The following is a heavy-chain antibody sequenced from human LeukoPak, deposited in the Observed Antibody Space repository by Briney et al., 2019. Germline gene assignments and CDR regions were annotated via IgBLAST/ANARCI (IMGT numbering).Heavy chain of an antibody. CDR1: GFTFSSYA. Sequence: QSGGSLRLSCAASGFTFSSYAMSWVRQAPGKGLEWVSAISGSGGSTYYAESVKGRFTISRDNSKNTLYLQMNSLRAEDTAVYYCAKDRGIAAAGIFDYWGQGTLVTVSS. J-gene: IGHJ4*02. CDR3: AKDRGIAAAGIFDY. V-gene: IGHV3-23*01. CDR2: ISGSGGST. D-gene: IGHD6-13*01.